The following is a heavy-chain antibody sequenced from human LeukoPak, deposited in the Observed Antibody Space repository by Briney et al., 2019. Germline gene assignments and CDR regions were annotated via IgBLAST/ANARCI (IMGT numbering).Heavy chain of an antibody. V-gene: IGHV3-11*01. Sequence: GGSLRLSCAASGFTFSDYYMSWIRQAPGKGLEWVSYISSSGSTIYYADSVKGRFTISRDNAKNSLYLQMNSLRAEDTAVYYCARDFYCSGGSCPHYYYYYGMDVWGQGTTVTVSS. J-gene: IGHJ6*02. D-gene: IGHD2-15*01. CDR3: ARDFYCSGGSCPHYYYYYGMDV. CDR2: ISSSGSTI. CDR1: GFTFSDYY.